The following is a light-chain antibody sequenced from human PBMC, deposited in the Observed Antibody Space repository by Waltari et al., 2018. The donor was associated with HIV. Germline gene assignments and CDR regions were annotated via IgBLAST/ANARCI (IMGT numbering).Light chain of an antibody. CDR3: QQYYSSPLT. J-gene: IGKJ2*01. CDR2: WAS. CDR1: QSVLYSSNNKDY. V-gene: IGKV4-1*01. Sequence: DIVMTQSPDSLAVSLGERATINCQSSQSVLYSSNNKDYLAGYQQKPGQPPKLLIYWASTRESGVPDRFSGSGSGTDFTLTISSLQAEDVAVYYCQQYYSSPLTFGQGTKLEIK.